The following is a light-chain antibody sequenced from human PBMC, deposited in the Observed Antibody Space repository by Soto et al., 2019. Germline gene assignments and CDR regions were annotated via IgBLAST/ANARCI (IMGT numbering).Light chain of an antibody. CDR1: QSVSSSY. J-gene: IGKJ4*01. CDR2: GAS. CDR3: QQYGSSPR. Sequence: EIVLTQSPGTRSLSPGERATLSCRASQSVSSSYLTWYQQKPGQAPRLLIYGASSRATGIPDRFSGSGSGTDFTLTISRLVPEDFAVYYCQQYGSSPRFGGGTKVEIK. V-gene: IGKV3-20*01.